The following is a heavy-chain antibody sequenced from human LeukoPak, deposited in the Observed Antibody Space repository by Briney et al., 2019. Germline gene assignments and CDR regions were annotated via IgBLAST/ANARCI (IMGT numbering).Heavy chain of an antibody. D-gene: IGHD6-19*01. Sequence: SETLSLTCTVSGGSISSYSWSWIRQPPGKGLEWIGSIYHSGSTYYNPSLKSRVTISVDTSKNQFSLKLSSVTAADTAVYYCARDFIAVAGTSPFDYWGQGTLVTVSS. J-gene: IGHJ4*02. CDR3: ARDFIAVAGTSPFDY. CDR1: GGSISSYS. CDR2: IYHSGST. V-gene: IGHV4-38-2*02.